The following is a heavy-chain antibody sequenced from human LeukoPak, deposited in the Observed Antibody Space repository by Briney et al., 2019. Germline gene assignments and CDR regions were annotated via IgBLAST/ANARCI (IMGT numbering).Heavy chain of an antibody. CDR3: ARRVYGGKMHRWFDP. CDR2: IYYSGST. V-gene: IGHV4-59*05. J-gene: IGHJ5*02. D-gene: IGHD4-23*01. Sequence: SEALSLTCTVSGDSINTYYWNWIRQPPGKGLEWIGSIYYSGSTYYNPSLKSRVTISVDTSKNQFSLKLSSVTAADTAVYYCARRVYGGKMHRWFDPWGQGTLVTVSS. CDR1: GDSINTYY.